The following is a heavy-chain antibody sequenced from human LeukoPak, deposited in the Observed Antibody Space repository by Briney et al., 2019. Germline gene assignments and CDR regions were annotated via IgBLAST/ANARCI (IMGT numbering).Heavy chain of an antibody. D-gene: IGHD6-19*01. CDR3: AKDAGYSSGWIELDGWFDP. CDR1: GFTFSSYA. V-gene: IGHV3-23*01. J-gene: IGHJ5*02. CDR2: ISGSGGST. Sequence: GGSLRLSCAASGFTFSSYAMSWVRQAPGKGLEWVSAISGSGGSTYYADSVKGRFTISRDNSKNTLYLQMNSLRAEDTAVYYCAKDAGYSSGWIELDGWFDPWGQGTLVTVSS.